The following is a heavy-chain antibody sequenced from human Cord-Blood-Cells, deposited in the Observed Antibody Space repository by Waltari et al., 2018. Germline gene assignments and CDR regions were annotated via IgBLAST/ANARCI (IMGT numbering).Heavy chain of an antibody. CDR1: GFTFSSYR. V-gene: IGHV3-48*02. CDR3: ARVTRTHFDY. J-gene: IGHJ4*02. CDR2: ISSSSSTI. D-gene: IGHD3-16*01. Sequence: EVQLVESGGGLVQPGGSLRLSCAASGFTFSSYRLNWVRQAPGKGLEWVSYISSSSSTIYYADSVKGRFTISRDNAKNSLYLQMNSLRDEDTAVYYCARVTRTHFDYWGQGTLVTVSS.